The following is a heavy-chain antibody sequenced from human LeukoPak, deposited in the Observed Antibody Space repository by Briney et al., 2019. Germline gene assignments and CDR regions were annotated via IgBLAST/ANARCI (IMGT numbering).Heavy chain of an antibody. CDR3: ARDQITMVRGVIITPDY. Sequence: GGSLRLSCAASEFTFSSYAMHWVRQAPGKGLEWVAVISYDGSNKYYADSVKGPFTISRDNSKNTLYLQMNSLRAEDTAVYYCARDQITMVRGVIITPDYWGQGTLVTVSS. CDR1: EFTFSSYA. CDR2: ISYDGSNK. D-gene: IGHD3-10*01. V-gene: IGHV3-30-3*01. J-gene: IGHJ4*02.